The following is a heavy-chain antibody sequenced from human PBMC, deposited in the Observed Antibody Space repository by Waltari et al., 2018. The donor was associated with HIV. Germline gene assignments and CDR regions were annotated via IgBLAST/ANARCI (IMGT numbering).Heavy chain of an antibody. CDR3: ARGGYYDYVWGSYRAQYDTGPVDY. D-gene: IGHD3-16*02. J-gene: IGHJ4*02. CDR2: IYYSGST. Sequence: GPGLVTPSETLSLTCPVSGCSIRSYSWSWIRQPTGTGLAWTGYIYYSGSTNYNPSLKSRVTISVDTSKNQFSLKLSSVTAADTAVYYCARGGYYDYVWGSYRAQYDTGPVDYWGQGTLVTVSS. V-gene: IGHV4-59*01. CDR1: GCSIRSYS.